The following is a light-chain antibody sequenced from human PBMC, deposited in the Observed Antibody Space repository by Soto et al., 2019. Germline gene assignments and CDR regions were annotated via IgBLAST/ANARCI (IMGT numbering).Light chain of an antibody. CDR3: QQYDNRLT. V-gene: IGKV1-33*01. CDR1: QDIRTY. J-gene: IGKJ4*01. Sequence: IHMTHSPSSLSASVGDIVAITFQASQDIRTYLNWYQQKPGKAPKLLIYDASNLETGVPSRFSGSGSGTDFTFTISSLQPEDIATYYCQQYDNRLTFGGGTKVDIK. CDR2: DAS.